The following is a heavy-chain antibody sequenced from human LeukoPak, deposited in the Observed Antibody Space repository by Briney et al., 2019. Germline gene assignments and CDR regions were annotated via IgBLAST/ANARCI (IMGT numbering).Heavy chain of an antibody. V-gene: IGHV4-59*01. CDR2: IYYSGST. J-gene: IGHJ6*03. CDR3: ARLDYYYYMDV. CDR1: GGSISSYY. Sequence: PWETLSLTCTVSGGSISSYYWSWIRQPPGKGLEWIGFIYYSGSTIYNPSLKSRVTISVDTSKNQFSLKLSSVTAADTAVYYCARLDYYYYMDVWGKGTTVTVSS.